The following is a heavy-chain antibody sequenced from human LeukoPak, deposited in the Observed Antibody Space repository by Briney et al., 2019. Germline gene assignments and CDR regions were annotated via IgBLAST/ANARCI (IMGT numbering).Heavy chain of an antibody. J-gene: IGHJ4*02. D-gene: IGHD5-24*01. CDR1: GGSISSSSYY. V-gene: IGHV4-39*01. Sequence: SSETLSLTCIVSGGSISSSSYYWGWIRQPPGKGLEWIGSIYYSGSTYYNPSLKSRVTISVDTSKNQFSLKLSSVTAADTAVYYCARHFHGEMATIDRVFDYWGQGTLVTVSS. CDR2: IYYSGST. CDR3: ARHFHGEMATIDRVFDY.